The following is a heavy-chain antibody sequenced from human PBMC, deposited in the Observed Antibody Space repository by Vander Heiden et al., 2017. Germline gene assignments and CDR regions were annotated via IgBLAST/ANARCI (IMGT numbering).Heavy chain of an antibody. V-gene: IGHV1-18*01. CDR1: GYTFTRYG. CDR3: ARCMNGENYYYYGMDV. J-gene: IGHJ6*02. Sequence: QVKLVQSGAEVKKPGAPVKVSCKASGYTFTRYGISWVRQAPGQGLEWMGWIIAYNGNTKYAQKFQGRVTMTTDTSTSTAYMELRSLRSDDTAVYYCARCMNGENYYYYGMDVWGQGTTVTVSS. D-gene: IGHD2-8*01. CDR2: IIAYNGNT.